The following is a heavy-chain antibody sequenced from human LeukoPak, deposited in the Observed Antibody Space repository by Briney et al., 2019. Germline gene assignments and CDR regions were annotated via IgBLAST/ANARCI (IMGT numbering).Heavy chain of an antibody. J-gene: IGHJ5*02. CDR1: GFTVSSNY. V-gene: IGHV3-66*02. CDR2: IYSGGST. D-gene: IGHD6-6*01. CDR3: ARYSSSGYWFAP. Sequence: GGSLRLSCAASGFTVSSNYMSWVRQAPGKGLEWVSVIYSGGSTYYADSVKGRFTISRDNSKNTLYLQMNSLRAEDTAVYYCARYSSSGYWFAPWGQGTLVTVSS.